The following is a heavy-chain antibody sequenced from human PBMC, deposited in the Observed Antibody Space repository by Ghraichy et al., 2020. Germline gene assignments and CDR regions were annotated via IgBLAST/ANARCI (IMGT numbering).Heavy chain of an antibody. CDR3: ARDQRYCSSTSCYKGIDP. V-gene: IGHV4-31*03. Sequence: LSLTCTVSGGSISSGGYYWSWIRQHPGKGLEWIGYIYYSGSTYYNPSLKSRVTISVDTSKNQFSLKLSSVTAADTAVYYSARDQRYCSSTSCYKGIDPWGQGTLVTVSS. J-gene: IGHJ5*02. D-gene: IGHD2-2*02. CDR2: IYYSGST. CDR1: GGSISSGGYY.